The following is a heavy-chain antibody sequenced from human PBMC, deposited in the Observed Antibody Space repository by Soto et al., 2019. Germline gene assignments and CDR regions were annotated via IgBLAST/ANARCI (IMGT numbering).Heavy chain of an antibody. Sequence: QVQLQESGPGLVKPSETLSLTCTVSGASISSDYWSWIRQPPDKGLEWIGYVSYSRSSGYDPSLNSLVTISVDTSKTQFSLKLSSVTAADTAVYYCARLGDRVDYWGQGTLVTVSS. J-gene: IGHJ4*02. CDR3: ARLGDRVDY. D-gene: IGHD3-16*01. V-gene: IGHV4-59*08. CDR2: VSYSRSS. CDR1: GASISSDY.